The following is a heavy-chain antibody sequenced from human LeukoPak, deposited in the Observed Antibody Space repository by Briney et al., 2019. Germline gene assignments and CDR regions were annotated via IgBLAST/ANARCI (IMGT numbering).Heavy chain of an antibody. Sequence: ASVKVSCKASGYTFTGYYMHWVRQAPGQGLEWMGWINPNSGGTNYAQEFQGRVTMTRDTSISTAYMELSRLRSDDTAVYYCARAPDSSGYYATYYYYYMDVWGKGTTVTVSS. CDR2: INPNSGGT. V-gene: IGHV1-2*02. J-gene: IGHJ6*03. D-gene: IGHD3-22*01. CDR3: ARAPDSSGYYATYYYYYMDV. CDR1: GYTFTGYY.